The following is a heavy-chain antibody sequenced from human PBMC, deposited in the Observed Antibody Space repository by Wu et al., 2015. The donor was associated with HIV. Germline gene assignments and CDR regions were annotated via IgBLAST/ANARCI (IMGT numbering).Heavy chain of an antibody. J-gene: IGHJ4*02. CDR3: AKEAGGAVAGKSGLDY. CDR1: GYIFTGYF. D-gene: IGHD6-19*01. Sequence: QVQLVQSGAAVKKPGASVKVSCKTSGYIFTGYFIHWVRQAPGQGLEWMGWMIPNTGTTHLARKFQGRVTMTRDKSINTAYMEMIRLKSDDTAIYYCAKEAGGAVAGKSGLDYWGQGTLVTVSS. CDR2: MIPNTGTT. V-gene: IGHV1-2*02.